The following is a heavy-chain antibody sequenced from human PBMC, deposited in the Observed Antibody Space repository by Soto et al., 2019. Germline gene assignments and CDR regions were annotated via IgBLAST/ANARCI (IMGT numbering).Heavy chain of an antibody. D-gene: IGHD5-12*01. J-gene: IGHJ4*02. Sequence: SVKVSCKASGGTFSSYAISWVRQAPGQGLEWMGGIIPIFGTANYAQKFQGRVTITADESTSTAYMELSSLRSEDTAVYYGAGREMATIKKPFDYWGQGTLVTVSS. CDR2: IIPIFGTA. V-gene: IGHV1-69*13. CDR3: AGREMATIKKPFDY. CDR1: GGTFSSYA.